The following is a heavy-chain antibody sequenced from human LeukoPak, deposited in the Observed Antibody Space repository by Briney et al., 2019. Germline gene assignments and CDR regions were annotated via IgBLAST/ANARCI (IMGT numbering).Heavy chain of an antibody. V-gene: IGHV4-34*01. CDR2: INHSGST. CDR3: ARGQRITMTY. J-gene: IGHJ4*02. Sequence: SETLSLTCAVYGGSFSAYYWSWIRQPPGKGLEWIGEINHSGSTNYNPSLKRRVAISVDTSRNQCSLRLSSVPAADTAVYYCARGQRITMTYWGQGTLVTVSS. CDR1: GGSFSAYY. D-gene: IGHD3-22*01.